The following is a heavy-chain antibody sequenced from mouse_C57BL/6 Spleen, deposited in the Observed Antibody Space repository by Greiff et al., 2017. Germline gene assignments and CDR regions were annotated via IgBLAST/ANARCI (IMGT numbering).Heavy chain of an antibody. CDR2: IYPGSGNT. J-gene: IGHJ2*01. D-gene: IGHD2-5*01. V-gene: IGHV1-76*01. CDR3: ARSAYYSNYGEVYFDY. Sequence: VQLKESGAELVRPGASVKLSCKASGYTFTDYYINWVKQRPGQGLEWIARIYPGSGNTYYNEKFKGKATLTAEKSSSTAYMQLSSLTSEDSAVYFCARSAYYSNYGEVYFDYWGQGTTLTVSS. CDR1: GYTFTDYY.